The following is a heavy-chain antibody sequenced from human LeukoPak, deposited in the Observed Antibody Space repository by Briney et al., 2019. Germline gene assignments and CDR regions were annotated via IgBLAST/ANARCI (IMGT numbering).Heavy chain of an antibody. CDR1: GFPFSSYW. V-gene: IGHV3-7*01. Sequence: GGSLRPSCAASGFPFSSYWMSWVRQAPGKGLEWVANIKQDGSDKYYVDSVKGRFTISRDNAKNSLSPQMNSLRADDTAVYYCTRLTGTTGFDYWGQGTLVTVSS. D-gene: IGHD1-1*01. J-gene: IGHJ4*02. CDR2: IKQDGSDK. CDR3: TRLTGTTGFDY.